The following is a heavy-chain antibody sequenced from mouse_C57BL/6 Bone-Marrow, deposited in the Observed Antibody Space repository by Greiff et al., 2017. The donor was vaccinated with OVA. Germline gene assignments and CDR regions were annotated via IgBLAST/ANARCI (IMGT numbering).Heavy chain of an antibody. Sequence: QVQLKESGAELVKPGASVKMSCKASGYTFTSYWITWVKQRPGQGLEWIGDIYPGSGSTNYNEKFKSKATLTVDTSSSTAYMQLSSLTSEDSAVYYCARSDGSAMDYWGQGTSVTVSS. J-gene: IGHJ4*01. CDR3: ARSDGSAMDY. CDR1: GYTFTSYW. V-gene: IGHV1-55*01. D-gene: IGHD1-1*01. CDR2: IYPGSGST.